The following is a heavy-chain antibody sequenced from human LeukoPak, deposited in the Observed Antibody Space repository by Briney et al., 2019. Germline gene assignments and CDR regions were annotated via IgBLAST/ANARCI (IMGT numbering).Heavy chain of an antibody. J-gene: IGHJ4*02. V-gene: IGHV4-59*01. D-gene: IGHD7-27*01. Sequence: FETLSPTCTLSGASPSTYSWGWIPQPPGRGLESLGYIYFTGSTNYNPSLESRISISVDTSTKQFSLKLTSVTAADTAMYYCASSTGAIPGPSWYFDYWGLGTLVTVSS. CDR1: GASPSTYS. CDR3: ASSTGAIPGPSWYFDY. CDR2: IYFTGST.